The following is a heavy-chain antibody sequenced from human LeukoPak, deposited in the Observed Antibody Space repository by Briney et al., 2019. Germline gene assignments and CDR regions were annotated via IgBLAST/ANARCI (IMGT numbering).Heavy chain of an antibody. V-gene: IGHV3-33*08. CDR2: MSFDEGTT. CDR1: GFTLSSYG. J-gene: IGHJ4*02. CDR3: ARDGDRVKFALFDS. D-gene: IGHD3-16*01. Sequence: PGGSLRLSCVASGFTLSSYGMHWVRQTPGKGLEWVTFMSFDEGTTFYADSVKGRFVISRDNSKNTLYLQMNSLRVEDTATYYCARDGDRVKFALFDSWGQGTLVTVSS.